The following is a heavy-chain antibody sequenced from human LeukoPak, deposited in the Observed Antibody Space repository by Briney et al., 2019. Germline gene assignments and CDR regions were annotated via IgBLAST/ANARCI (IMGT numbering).Heavy chain of an antibody. V-gene: IGHV3-23*01. CDR3: AKDSDIVVVVAATLDY. J-gene: IGHJ4*02. Sequence: GGSLRLSCAASGFTLSDYYMSWVRQAPGKGLERVSAISGSGGSTNYADSVKGRFTISRDNSKNTLYLQMNSLRAEDTAVYSCAKDSDIVVVVAATLDYWGQGTLVTVSS. D-gene: IGHD2-15*01. CDR2: ISGSGGST. CDR1: GFTLSDYY.